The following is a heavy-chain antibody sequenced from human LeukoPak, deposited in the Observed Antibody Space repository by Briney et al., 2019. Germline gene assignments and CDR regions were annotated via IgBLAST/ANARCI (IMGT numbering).Heavy chain of an antibody. D-gene: IGHD6-19*01. V-gene: IGHV1-2*04. CDR2: INPNSGVT. J-gene: IGHJ6*02. Sequence: GASVKVSCKASGYTFTSYGISWVRQAPGQGLEWMGWINPNSGVTNYAQKFQDWVTMTRDTSISTAYMELNRLRSDDTAVYYCARGKGLTVVGTGSGLDVWGQGATVTASS. CDR1: GYTFTSYG. CDR3: ARGKGLTVVGTGSGLDV.